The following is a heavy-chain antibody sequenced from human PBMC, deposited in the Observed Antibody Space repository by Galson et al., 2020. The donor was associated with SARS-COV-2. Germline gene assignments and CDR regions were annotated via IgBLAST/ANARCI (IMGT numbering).Heavy chain of an antibody. D-gene: IGHD5-18*01. V-gene: IGHV3-23*01. Sequence: GEYLKLYCAASGFTFTDYAMSWVRQAPGKGPEWVSAISGSGRDTFYADSVKGRFTISRDNSKSTLYLQMNSLRAEDTAVYHCAPPPRGFSYGYFEYWGQGTLVTVSS. J-gene: IGHJ4*02. CDR2: ISGSGRDT. CDR1: GFTFTDYA. CDR3: APPPRGFSYGYFEY.